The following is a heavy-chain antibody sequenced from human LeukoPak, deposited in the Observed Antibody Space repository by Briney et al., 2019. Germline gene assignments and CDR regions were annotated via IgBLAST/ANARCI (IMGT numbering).Heavy chain of an antibody. V-gene: IGHV3-48*03. CDR2: TSSSGSTI. CDR1: GFTSSSYE. D-gene: IGHD1-26*01. CDR3: ARSSVGATLYSSYMDV. Sequence: GRSLRLSCAASGFTSSSYEMNSVRQAPGKGLEWVSYTSSSGSTIPYSDSVKGRFTIPRDNANNSLYLQMTSPRAEDTAVYYCARSSVGATLYSSYMDVWGKGTTVTVSS. J-gene: IGHJ6*03.